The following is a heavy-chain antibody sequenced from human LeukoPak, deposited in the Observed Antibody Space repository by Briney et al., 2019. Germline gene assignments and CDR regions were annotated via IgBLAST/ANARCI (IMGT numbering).Heavy chain of an antibody. Sequence: GGSLRLSCAASGFTFSSYAMSWVRQAPGKGLEWVSAISGSGGSTYYADSVKGRFTISRDNSKNTLYLQMNSLRAEDTAVYYCARDSSGSYYGMDVWGQGTTVTVSS. J-gene: IGHJ6*02. CDR2: ISGSGGST. CDR1: GFTFSSYA. D-gene: IGHD1-26*01. CDR3: ARDSSGSYYGMDV. V-gene: IGHV3-23*01.